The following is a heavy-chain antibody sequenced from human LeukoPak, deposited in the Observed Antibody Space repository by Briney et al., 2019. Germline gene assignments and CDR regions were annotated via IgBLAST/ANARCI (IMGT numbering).Heavy chain of an antibody. CDR2: ISAYNGNT. CDR1: GYTFTSYG. CDR3: ARGYGDYVPFDY. Sequence: SVKVSCKASGYTFTSYGISWVRQAPGQGLEWMGWISAYNGNTNYAQKFQGRVTMTRDTSTSTVYMELSSLRSEDTAVYYCARGYGDYVPFDYWGQGTLVTVSS. D-gene: IGHD4-17*01. J-gene: IGHJ4*02. V-gene: IGHV1-18*01.